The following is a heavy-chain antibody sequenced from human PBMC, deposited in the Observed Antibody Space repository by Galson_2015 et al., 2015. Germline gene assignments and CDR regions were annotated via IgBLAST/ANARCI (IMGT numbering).Heavy chain of an antibody. CDR1: GFGFSSYW. J-gene: IGHJ1*01. D-gene: IGHD4-17*01. CDR2: IKQDGSEK. V-gene: IGHV3-7*03. CDR3: ARDVFFDGAYAESSQD. Sequence: SLRLSCAASGFGFSSYWMSWVRQAPGKGLEWVANIKQDGSEKYYADSVKGRFTISRDNAKNSLYLQMNSLRAEDTAVYYCARDVFFDGAYAESSQDWGQGTLVTVSS.